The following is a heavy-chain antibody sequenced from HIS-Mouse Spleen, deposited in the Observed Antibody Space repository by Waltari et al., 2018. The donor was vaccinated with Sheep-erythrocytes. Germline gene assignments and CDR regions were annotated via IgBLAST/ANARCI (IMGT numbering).Heavy chain of an antibody. D-gene: IGHD3-9*01. J-gene: IGHJ4*02. CDR1: GGSFSGYY. Sequence: QVQLQQWGAGLLKPSETLSLTCAVYGGSFSGYYWSWIRQPPGKGLEWIGESNHSGSTNYNPSIKSRVTISVDTSKNQFSLKLSSVTAADTAVYYCARGGRRTGFDYWGQGTLVTVSS. V-gene: IGHV4-34*01. CDR2: SNHSGST. CDR3: ARGGRRTGFDY.